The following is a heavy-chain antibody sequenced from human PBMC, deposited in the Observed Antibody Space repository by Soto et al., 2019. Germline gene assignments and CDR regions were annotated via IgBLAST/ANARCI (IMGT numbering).Heavy chain of an antibody. D-gene: IGHD4-17*01. J-gene: IGHJ3*02. Sequence: EVQLVESGGGLVQPGGSLKLSCAASGFTFSGSAMHWVRQASGTGLEWVGRIRSKANSYAPAYAASVKGRFTISRDDSKTTAYLQMNSLKTDDTAVYYFTSRTTVVTHAFDIWGQGTIVTVSS. CDR2: IRSKANSYAP. CDR1: GFTFSGSA. CDR3: TSRTTVVTHAFDI. V-gene: IGHV3-73*01.